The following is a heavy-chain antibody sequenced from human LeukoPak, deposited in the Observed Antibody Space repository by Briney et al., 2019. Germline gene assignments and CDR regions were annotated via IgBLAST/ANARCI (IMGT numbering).Heavy chain of an antibody. J-gene: IGHJ3*02. V-gene: IGHV3-74*01. Sequence: GGSLRLSCAASGFTFSSYWMYWVRQAPGKGLVWVSRIRSDGSTTYADSVKGRFTISRDNAKNTLYLQMNSLRAEDTAVYYCARAGDYGSGSCAFDMWGQGTMVTVSS. CDR2: IRSDGST. D-gene: IGHD3-10*01. CDR3: ARAGDYGSGSCAFDM. CDR1: GFTFSSYW.